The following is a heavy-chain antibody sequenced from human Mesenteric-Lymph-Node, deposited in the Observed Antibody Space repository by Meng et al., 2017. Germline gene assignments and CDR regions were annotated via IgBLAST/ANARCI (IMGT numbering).Heavy chain of an antibody. CDR1: GFTVSSNY. J-gene: IGHJ4*02. CDR2: IYSGGST. V-gene: IGHV3-53*01. D-gene: IGHD5-18*01. Sequence: GESLKISCAASGFTVSSNYMSWVRQAPGKGLEWVSVIYSGGSTYYADSVKGRFTISRDNAKSSLYLQMNSLRAEDTAVYYCARGYSYGDYWGQGTLVTVSS. CDR3: ARGYSYGDY.